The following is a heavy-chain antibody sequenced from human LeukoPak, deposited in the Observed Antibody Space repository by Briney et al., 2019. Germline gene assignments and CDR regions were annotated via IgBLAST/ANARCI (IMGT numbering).Heavy chain of an antibody. CDR2: ISGGAGTT. D-gene: IGHD6-19*01. CDR1: GFTFSSCA. V-gene: IGHV3-23*01. CDR3: AKRPPASGWSAMDV. Sequence: GGSVRLSCTASGFTFSSCAMNWVRQAPGKGLEWVSTISGGAGTTYYADSVKGRFTISRDNSENTLHLQMNNLRAEDSALYYCAKRPPASGWSAMDVWGKGTTVTVSS. J-gene: IGHJ6*04.